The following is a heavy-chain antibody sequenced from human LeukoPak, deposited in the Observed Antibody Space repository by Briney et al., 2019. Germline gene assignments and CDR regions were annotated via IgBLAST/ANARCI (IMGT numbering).Heavy chain of an antibody. CDR1: GGSISSSSYY. CDR2: IYYSGST. Sequence: SETLSLTCTVSGGSISSSSYYWGWIRQPPGKGLEWIGSIYYSGSTYYNSSLKSRVTISVDTSKNQFSLKLSSVTAADTAVYYCARGSTSCHRCDYWGQGTLVTVSS. V-gene: IGHV4-39*01. CDR3: ARGSTSCHRCDY. D-gene: IGHD2-2*01. J-gene: IGHJ4*02.